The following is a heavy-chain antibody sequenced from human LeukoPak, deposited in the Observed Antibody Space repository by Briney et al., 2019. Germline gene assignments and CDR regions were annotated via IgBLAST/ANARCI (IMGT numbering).Heavy chain of an antibody. J-gene: IGHJ5*02. CDR2: INSDGSST. D-gene: IGHD1-26*01. CDR1: GFTFSSYW. CDR3: AREGVGRGVGASWFDP. Sequence: GGSLRLSCAASGFTFSSYWMHWVRQAPGKGLVWVSRINSDGSSTSYADSVKGRFTISRDNAKNTLYLQMNSLRAEDTAVYYCAREGVGRGVGASWFDPWGQGTLVTVSS. V-gene: IGHV3-74*01.